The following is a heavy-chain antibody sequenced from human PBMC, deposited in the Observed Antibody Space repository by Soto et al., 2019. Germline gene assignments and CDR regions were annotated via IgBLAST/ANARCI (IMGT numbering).Heavy chain of an antibody. CDR1: GGTFTYYG. J-gene: IGHJ5*02. CDR3: ARDLGTTIAGPPRRETYGGLDP. V-gene: IGHV1-69*01. CDR2: IIPIIGPA. D-gene: IGHD3-22*01. Sequence: QVQLVQSGAEVKRPGSSVKLSCKASGGTFTYYGISWVRQAPGQGLEWMGGIIPIIGPATYAQKVQGTLTITADQSTSTAYMELSSIGSEDTALYYCARDLGTTIAGPPRRETYGGLDPWGQGTLVTVSS.